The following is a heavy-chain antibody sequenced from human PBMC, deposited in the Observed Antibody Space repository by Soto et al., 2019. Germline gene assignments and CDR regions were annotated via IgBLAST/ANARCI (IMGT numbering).Heavy chain of an antibody. Sequence: QVQLVQSGAEVQKPGSSVKVSCKASGGTFSSYAISWVRQAPGQGLEWMGGIIPIFGTANYAQKFQGRVTITADESTSTAYMELSSLRSEDTAVYYCARGKQLVPAERNWFDPWGQGTLVTVSS. J-gene: IGHJ5*02. D-gene: IGHD6-13*01. CDR1: GGTFSSYA. V-gene: IGHV1-69*01. CDR3: ARGKQLVPAERNWFDP. CDR2: IIPIFGTA.